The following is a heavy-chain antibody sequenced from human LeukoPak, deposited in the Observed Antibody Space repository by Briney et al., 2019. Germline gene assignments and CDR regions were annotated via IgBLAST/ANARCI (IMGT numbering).Heavy chain of an antibody. J-gene: IGHJ6*03. CDR2: INPNSGGT. Sequence: ASVKVSCKASGYTFIGYYMHRVRQAPGQGLEWMGWINPNSGGTNYAQKFQGRVTMTRDTSISTAYMELSRLRSDDTAVYYCARVASSVGNSLSYMDVWGKGTTVTV. D-gene: IGHD2-21*01. V-gene: IGHV1-2*02. CDR1: GYTFIGYY. CDR3: ARVASSVGNSLSYMDV.